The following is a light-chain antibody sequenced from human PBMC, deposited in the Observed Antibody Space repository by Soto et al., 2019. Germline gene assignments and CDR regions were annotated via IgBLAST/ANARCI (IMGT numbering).Light chain of an antibody. CDR3: QQYSTYPLT. V-gene: IGKV1D-16*01. Sequence: DIKMTHSPCTLSASLGDRVTITCRASQSINTWLAWYQQKSEKAPQSLIYSAYTLEGGVTSRFSGSGSGTDFTLTISSLQPEDVATYYCQQYSTYPLTVGGGTKVDIK. CDR1: QSINTW. CDR2: SAY. J-gene: IGKJ4*01.